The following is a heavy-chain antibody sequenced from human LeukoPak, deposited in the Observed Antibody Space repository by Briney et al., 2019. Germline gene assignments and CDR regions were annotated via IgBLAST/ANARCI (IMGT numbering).Heavy chain of an antibody. D-gene: IGHD3-3*01. J-gene: IGHJ6*02. CDR2: ISGSGGST. V-gene: IGHV3-23*01. CDR1: GFTFSSYA. CDR3: AKVGEYYDFWSGPYYYYGMDV. Sequence: GGSLRLSCAASGFTFSSYAMSWVRQAPGKGLEWVSAISGSGGSTYYADSVKGRFTISRDNSKNRLYLQMNSLRAEDTAVYYCAKVGEYYDFWSGPYYYYGMDVWGQGTTVTVSS.